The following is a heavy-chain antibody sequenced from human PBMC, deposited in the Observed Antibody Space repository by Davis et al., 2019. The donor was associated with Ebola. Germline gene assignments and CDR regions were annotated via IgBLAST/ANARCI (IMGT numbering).Heavy chain of an antibody. Sequence: GESLKISCAASGFIFNEYYMSWIRQAPGKGLEWVSYISSSSSDTNYADSVKGRFTISSDNAKNTLYLQMNSLRAEDTAVYYCARDPFLEWLFSGRYYYYGMDVWGKGTTVTVSS. J-gene: IGHJ6*04. CDR3: ARDPFLEWLFSGRYYYYGMDV. CDR1: GFIFNEYY. V-gene: IGHV3-11*06. CDR2: ISSSSSDT. D-gene: IGHD3-3*01.